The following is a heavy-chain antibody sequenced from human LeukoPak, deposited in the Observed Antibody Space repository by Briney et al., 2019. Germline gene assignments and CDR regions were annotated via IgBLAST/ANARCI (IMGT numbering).Heavy chain of an antibody. J-gene: IGHJ6*02. CDR2: ICYSGST. Sequence: SETLSLTCTVSGGSISSYYWSWIRQPPGKGLEWIGYICYSGSTNYNPSLKSRVTISVDTSKNQFSLKLSSVTAADTAVYYCARQNYYYGMDVWGQGTTVTVSS. CDR3: ARQNYYYGMDV. V-gene: IGHV4-59*08. CDR1: GGSISSYY.